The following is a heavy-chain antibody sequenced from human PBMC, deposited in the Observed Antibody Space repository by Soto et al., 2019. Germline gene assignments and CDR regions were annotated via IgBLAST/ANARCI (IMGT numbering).Heavy chain of an antibody. J-gene: IGHJ6*02. CDR2: ISPYTGNT. D-gene: IGHD3-16*01. CDR3: VMVDNYVTPTPQDV. V-gene: IGHV1-18*01. Sequence: QVQLVQSGDEVKKPGASVKVSCKATGYSFVNYGIAWVRQAPRHGLEWMGWISPYTGNTHSASKVQGRLTMTTDTSTSTAYMDLGSLTSDDTAVYYCVMVDNYVTPTPQDVWGQGTTVTVSS. CDR1: GYSFVNYG.